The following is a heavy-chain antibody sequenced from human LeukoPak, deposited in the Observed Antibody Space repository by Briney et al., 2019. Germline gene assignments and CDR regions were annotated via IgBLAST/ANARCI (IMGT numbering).Heavy chain of an antibody. CDR1: GFTFSDYY. CDR3: ARDTDYGGNSLAEYFQH. Sequence: GGSLRLSRAASGFTFSDYYMSWIRQAPGKGLEWVSYISSSGSTIYYADSVKGRFTISRDNAKNSLYLQMNSLRAEDTAVYYCARDTDYGGNSLAEYFQHWGQGTLVTVSS. CDR2: ISSSGSTI. V-gene: IGHV3-11*04. J-gene: IGHJ1*01. D-gene: IGHD4-23*01.